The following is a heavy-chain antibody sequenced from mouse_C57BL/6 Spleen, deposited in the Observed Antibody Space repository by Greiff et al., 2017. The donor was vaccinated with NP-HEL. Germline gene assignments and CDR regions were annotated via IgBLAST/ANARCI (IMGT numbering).Heavy chain of an antibody. CDR1: GYTFTSYW. CDR2: IYPSDSDT. Sequence: QVHVKQPGAELVRPGSSVKLSCKASGYTFTSYWMDWVKQRPGQGLEWIGNIYPSDSDTHYNQKFKDKATLTVDKSSSTAYMQLSSLTSEDSAVYYCAFYYCNSYDYAMDYWGQGTSVTVAS. D-gene: IGHD2-1*01. V-gene: IGHV1-61*01. J-gene: IGHJ4*01. CDR3: AFYYCNSYDYAMDY.